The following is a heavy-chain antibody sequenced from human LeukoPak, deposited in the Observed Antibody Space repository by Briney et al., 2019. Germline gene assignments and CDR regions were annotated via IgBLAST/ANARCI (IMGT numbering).Heavy chain of an antibody. CDR2: IYHSGST. V-gene: IGHV4-38-2*01. D-gene: IGHD3-10*01. CDR1: GYSISSGYY. CDR3: ARQAGSYYRFDY. J-gene: IGHJ4*02. Sequence: SETLSLTCPVSGYSISSGYYWGWIRQPPGKGLEWIGRIYHSGSTYYNPSLKSRVTISVDTSKNQFSLKLSSVTAADTAVYYCARQAGSYYRFDYWGQGTLVTVSS.